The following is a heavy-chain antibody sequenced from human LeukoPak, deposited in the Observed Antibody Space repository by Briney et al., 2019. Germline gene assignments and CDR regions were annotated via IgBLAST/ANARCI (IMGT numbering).Heavy chain of an antibody. D-gene: IGHD5-24*01. J-gene: IGHJ4*02. Sequence: GRSLRLSCAASGFTFSSYGMHWVRQAPGKGLEWVAVIWYDGSNKYYADSVKGRFTISRDNSKNTLYLQMNSLRAEDTAVYYCARAEDGYNPYYFDYWGQGTLVTVSS. CDR1: GFTFSSYG. CDR3: ARAEDGYNPYYFDY. V-gene: IGHV3-33*01. CDR2: IWYDGSNK.